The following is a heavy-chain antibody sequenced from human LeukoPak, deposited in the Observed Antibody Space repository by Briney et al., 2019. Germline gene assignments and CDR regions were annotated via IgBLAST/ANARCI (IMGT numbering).Heavy chain of an antibody. D-gene: IGHD6-19*01. CDR1: GFTFSTYG. CDR3: AKDHQPVQWLVPNYFDY. V-gene: IGHV3-30*18. J-gene: IGHJ4*02. CDR2: IWYGGSNT. Sequence: PGRSLRLSCAASGFTFSTYGMHWVRQAPGKGLEWVAVIWYGGSNTYYADSVKGRFTISRDNSKNTLYLQMNSLRAEDTAVYYCAKDHQPVQWLVPNYFDYWGQGTLVTVSS.